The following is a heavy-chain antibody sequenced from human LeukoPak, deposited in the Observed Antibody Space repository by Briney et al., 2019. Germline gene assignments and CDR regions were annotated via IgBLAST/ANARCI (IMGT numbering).Heavy chain of an antibody. Sequence: GGSLRLSCAASEFSFTGYGMNWVRQAPGKGLEWVSYISSGSSTIYYADSVKGRFTVSRDNAKNSLYLQVNSLRAEDAAVYYCARFRGDYYFDYWGQGTLVTVSS. CDR2: ISSGSSTI. V-gene: IGHV3-48*01. J-gene: IGHJ4*02. CDR1: EFSFTGYG. D-gene: IGHD3-16*01. CDR3: ARFRGDYYFDY.